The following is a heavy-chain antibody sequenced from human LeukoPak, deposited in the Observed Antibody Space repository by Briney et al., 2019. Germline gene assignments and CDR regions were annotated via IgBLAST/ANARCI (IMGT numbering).Heavy chain of an antibody. J-gene: IGHJ4*02. V-gene: IGHV1-2*02. CDR2: INPNSGGT. CDR1: GYTFTGYH. Sequence: ASVKVSCKASGYTFTGYHMHWVRQAPGQGLEWMGWINPNSGGTNYAQKFQGRVTMTRDTSISTAYMELSRLRSDDTAVYYCARDRSYYGSGSYYNLDYWGQGTLVTVSS. CDR3: ARDRSYYGSGSYYNLDY. D-gene: IGHD3-10*01.